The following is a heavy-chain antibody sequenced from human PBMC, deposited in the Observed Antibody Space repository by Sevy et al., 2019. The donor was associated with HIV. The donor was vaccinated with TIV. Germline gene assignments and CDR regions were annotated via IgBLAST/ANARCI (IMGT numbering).Heavy chain of an antibody. CDR1: GFTVSSSY. CDR2: IYSGGST. CDR3: ARGRGVFGAVAINWFDP. V-gene: IGHV3-53*01. Sequence: GESLKISCAASGFTVSSSYMTWVRQPPGKGLEWVSVIYSGGSTYYADSVKGRFTISRDNSKNTLYLQMNNLRADDTAVYYCARGRGVFGAVAINWFDPWGQRALVTVSS. D-gene: IGHD3-3*01. J-gene: IGHJ5*02.